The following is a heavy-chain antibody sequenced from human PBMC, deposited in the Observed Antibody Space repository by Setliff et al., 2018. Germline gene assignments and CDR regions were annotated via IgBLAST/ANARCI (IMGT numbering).Heavy chain of an antibody. CDR2: IYHTGNT. Sequence: SETLSLTCTVSGYSISSGAYYWHWIRPNPGKGLEWIGYIYHTGNTFYNPSLKRRVTISVDMSTNEFYLPMASVTSADTAVYYCVRSAVYCASDCYPRYFDSWGQGTLVNVSS. CDR1: GYSISSGAYY. CDR3: VRSAVYCASDCYPRYFDS. J-gene: IGHJ4*02. D-gene: IGHD2-21*01. V-gene: IGHV4-31*09.